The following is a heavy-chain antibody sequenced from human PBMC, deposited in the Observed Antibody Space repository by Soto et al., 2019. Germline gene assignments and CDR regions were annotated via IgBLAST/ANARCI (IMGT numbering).Heavy chain of an antibody. CDR1: GLTFSNCA. D-gene: IGHD2-2*01. J-gene: IGHJ4*01. V-gene: IGHV3-23*01. Sequence: PGGSLRLSCAASGLTFSNCAMTWVRQAPGKGLEWVSGITGSGVSTYYADSVKGRFTVSRDNSKNTLYLQINSLRAEDTAIYYCAKGSLRRDIIGVPTNKYNDQQLFTKLDYWGHGTLVTVSS. CDR2: ITGSGVST. CDR3: AKGSLRRDIIGVPTNKYNDQQLFTKLDY.